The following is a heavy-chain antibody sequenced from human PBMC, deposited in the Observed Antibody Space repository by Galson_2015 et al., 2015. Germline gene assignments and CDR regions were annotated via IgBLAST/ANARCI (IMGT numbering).Heavy chain of an antibody. CDR1: GGTFSSYA. CDR2: IIPIFGTA. J-gene: IGHJ4*02. Sequence: SVKVSCKASGGTFSSYAISWVRQAPGQGLEWMGGIIPIFGTANYAQKFQGRVTITADESTSTAYMELSSLRSEDTAVYYCARVGIAVAAISDYWGQGTLVTVSS. CDR3: ARVGIAVAAISDY. V-gene: IGHV1-69*13. D-gene: IGHD6-19*01.